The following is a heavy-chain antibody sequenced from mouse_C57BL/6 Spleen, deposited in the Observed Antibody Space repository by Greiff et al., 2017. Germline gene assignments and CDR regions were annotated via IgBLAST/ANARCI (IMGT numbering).Heavy chain of an antibody. CDR2: IDPEDGDT. D-gene: IGHD2-2*01. V-gene: IGHV14-1*01. J-gene: IGHJ3*01. Sequence: VQLQQSGAELVRPGASVKLSCTASGYNIKDYYMHWVKQRPEQGLEWIGRIDPEDGDTDYTPKFQGKATMTADTSSTTACLLLSSLTAEDTAVXSCTTGYAGPYWGQGTLVTVSA. CDR1: GYNIKDYY. CDR3: TTGYAGPY.